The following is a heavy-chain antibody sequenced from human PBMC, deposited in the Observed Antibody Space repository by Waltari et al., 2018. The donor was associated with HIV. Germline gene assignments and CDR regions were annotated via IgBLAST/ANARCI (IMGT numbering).Heavy chain of an antibody. CDR2: ISYDGSNQ. J-gene: IGHJ3*02. Sequence: QVQLVESGGGVVQPGGSLRLSCAASEFTFSTYGMPWVRQTPGRGLEWVAFISYDGSNQYHGDSVKGRFTISRDNSKNTLYLQMNSLRDEDTAVYYCAKDRNMIRGGDDAFESWGQGTMVTVSS. V-gene: IGHV3-30*02. D-gene: IGHD3-16*01. CDR3: AKDRNMIRGGDDAFES. CDR1: EFTFSTYG.